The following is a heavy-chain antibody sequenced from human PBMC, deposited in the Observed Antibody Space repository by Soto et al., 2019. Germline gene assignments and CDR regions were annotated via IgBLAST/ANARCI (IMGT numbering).Heavy chain of an antibody. V-gene: IGHV4-31*03. J-gene: IGHJ3*02. D-gene: IGHD1-20*01. CDR1: GGSISSDNYF. Sequence: QVQLQESGPGLVTPSQTLSLTCTVSGGSISSDNYFWSWIRQHPGKGLEWIGYIDYIGRAYYNTCLKRRVTTSVDTSKNQFSLRLSSVTVADTATYYCAREVNSAAASDAFDIWGQGTVVTVSS. CDR2: IDYIGRA. CDR3: AREVNSAAASDAFDI.